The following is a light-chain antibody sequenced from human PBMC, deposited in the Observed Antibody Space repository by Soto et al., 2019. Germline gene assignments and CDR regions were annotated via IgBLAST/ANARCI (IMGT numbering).Light chain of an antibody. Sequence: QSVLTQPPSVSGAPGQRVTISCTWSNSNIGTGYDVHWYQQLPGSAPKLLICDDDHRPSGVPDRFSASKSGTSASLAITGLQAEDEADYYCPSYDSSLSAVIFGGGTKLTVL. CDR2: DDD. CDR3: PSYDSSLSAVI. CDR1: NSNIGTGYD. V-gene: IGLV1-40*01. J-gene: IGLJ2*01.